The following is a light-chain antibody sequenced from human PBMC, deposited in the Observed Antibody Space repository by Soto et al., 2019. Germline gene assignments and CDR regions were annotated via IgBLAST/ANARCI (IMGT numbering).Light chain of an antibody. Sequence: QSVLTQPPSASGTPGQRVTISCSGSNSNIGRNTVNWYQQFPGAAPNLLIHSDNQRPSGVPERFSGSRSGTSASLAISGLQSEDEADYYCAAWDESPNVPVFGGGTKRTVL. CDR1: NSNIGRNT. J-gene: IGLJ3*02. CDR2: SDN. V-gene: IGLV1-44*01. CDR3: AAWDESPNVPV.